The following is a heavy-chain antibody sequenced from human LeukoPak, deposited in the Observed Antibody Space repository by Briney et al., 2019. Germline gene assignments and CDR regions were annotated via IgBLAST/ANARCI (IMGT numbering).Heavy chain of an antibody. V-gene: IGHV3-7*01. CDR3: WVSEIARNLGADH. CDR2: INEDGSGK. J-gene: IGHJ4*02. CDR1: GFSFSTYW. Sequence: PGGSLRLSCAASGFSFSTYWMSWVRQAPGEGLEWLAHINEDGSGKYYVDSVKGRFTRSRDNAKNSLYLQMDSLKVEDTAVYYCWVSEIARNLGADHWGQGTLVTVSS. D-gene: IGHD3-16*01.